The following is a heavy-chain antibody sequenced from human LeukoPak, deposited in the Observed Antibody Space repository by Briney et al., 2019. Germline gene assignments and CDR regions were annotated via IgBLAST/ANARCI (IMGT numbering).Heavy chain of an antibody. D-gene: IGHD6-19*01. CDR1: GGSISSYY. V-gene: IGHV4-59*01. CDR2: IYYSGST. Sequence: TSETLSLTCTVSGGSISSYYWSWIRQPPGKGLEWIGYIYYSGSTNYNPSLKSRVTISVDTSKNQFSLKLSSVTAADTAVYYCARVTHDWYSSGWEFDYWGQGTLVTVSS. CDR3: ARVTHDWYSSGWEFDY. J-gene: IGHJ4*02.